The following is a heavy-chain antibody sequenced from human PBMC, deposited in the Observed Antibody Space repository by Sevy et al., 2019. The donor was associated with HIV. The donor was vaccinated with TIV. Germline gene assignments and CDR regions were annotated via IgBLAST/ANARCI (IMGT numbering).Heavy chain of an antibody. CDR3: AKWSMGGARWLQLGAFDI. V-gene: IGHV3-30*18. J-gene: IGHJ3*02. CDR2: ISYDGSNK. D-gene: IGHD5-12*01. CDR1: GFTLTNEF. Sequence: GGSLRLSCAVSGFTLTNEFFSWVRQAPGKGLEWVAVISYDGSNKYYGDSVKGRFTISRDNSKNTLYLQMNSLRAEDTAVYYCAKWSMGGARWLQLGAFDIWGQGTMVTVSS.